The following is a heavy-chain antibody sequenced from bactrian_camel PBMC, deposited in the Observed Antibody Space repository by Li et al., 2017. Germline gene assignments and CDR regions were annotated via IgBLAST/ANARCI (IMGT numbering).Heavy chain of an antibody. CDR3: AADRMACLRSSVQVGAYNY. J-gene: IGHJ4*01. Sequence: VQLVESGGGLVQPGGSLTLSCAASGFTFSSYWMYWVRQRPGKDREGLAVLWIGGATTAYADSVKGRFTISPGNASNTVSLQMDSLKPEDTAMYYCAADRMACLRSSVQVGAYNYWGQGTQVTVS. D-gene: IGHD5*01. CDR2: LWIGGATT. CDR1: GFTFSSYW. V-gene: IGHV3S1*01.